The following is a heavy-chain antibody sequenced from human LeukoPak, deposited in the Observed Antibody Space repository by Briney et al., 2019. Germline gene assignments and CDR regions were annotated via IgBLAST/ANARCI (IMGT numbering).Heavy chain of an antibody. V-gene: IGHV1-18*01. D-gene: IGHD2-21*01. CDR3: ATDPGGGDYMDV. Sequence: ASVKVSCKASGYTFTNSGISWVRQAPGQGLEWMGWINIYNGDTSYAQSLQDRVTMTRDKSTSTAYMELRSLRSGDTAVFYCATDPGGGDYMDVWGKGTTVLVSS. CDR2: INIYNGDT. J-gene: IGHJ6*03. CDR1: GYTFTNSG.